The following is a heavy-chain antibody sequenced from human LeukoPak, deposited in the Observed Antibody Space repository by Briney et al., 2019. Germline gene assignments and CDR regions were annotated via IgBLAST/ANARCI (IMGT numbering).Heavy chain of an antibody. CDR3: AKGFLVDTAPDDAFDI. CDR1: GFTFSSYA. Sequence: GSLRLSCAASGFTFSSYAMSWVRQAPGKGLEWVSAISGSGGSTYYADSVKGRFTISRDNSKNTLYLQMNSLRAEDTAVYYCAKGFLVDTAPDDAFDIWGQGTMVTVSS. V-gene: IGHV3-23*01. D-gene: IGHD5-18*01. CDR2: ISGSGGST. J-gene: IGHJ3*02.